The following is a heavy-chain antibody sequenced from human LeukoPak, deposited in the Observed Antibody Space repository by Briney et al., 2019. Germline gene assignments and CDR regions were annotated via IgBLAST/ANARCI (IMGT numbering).Heavy chain of an antibody. J-gene: IGHJ4*02. D-gene: IGHD2-15*01. Sequence: SETLSLTCAVSGGSISSSNWWSWVRQPPGKGLEWIGEINHSGSTNYNPSLKSRVTISVDTSKNQFSLKLSSVTAADTAVYYCARRQSRYCSGGSCGYYFDYWGQGTLVTVSS. V-gene: IGHV4-4*02. CDR1: GGSISSSNW. CDR3: ARRQSRYCSGGSCGYYFDY. CDR2: INHSGST.